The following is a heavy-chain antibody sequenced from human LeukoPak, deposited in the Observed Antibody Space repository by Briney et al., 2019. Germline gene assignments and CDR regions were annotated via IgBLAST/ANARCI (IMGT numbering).Heavy chain of an antibody. CDR1: GXRFTSYC. V-gene: IGHV5-51*01. J-gene: IGHJ3*02. D-gene: IGHD1-26*01. CDR3: ARRRGRYSGDAFDI. CDR2: IYPGDSDT. Sequence: GESLKISFKGSGXRFTSYCIGWVRQMPGKGLEWMGFIYPGDSDTRYSPSFQGQVTISADESMSTAYLQWSSLKASDTATYYCARRRGRYSGDAFDIWGQGTMVTVSS.